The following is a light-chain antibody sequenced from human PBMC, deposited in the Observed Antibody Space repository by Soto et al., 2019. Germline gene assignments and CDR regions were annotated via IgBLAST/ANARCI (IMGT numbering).Light chain of an antibody. CDR3: QQSYSVPST. Sequence: IDLTQSPSPQSASVGDRLTITCRASQRIGRFLNWYQQKVGKAPNLLISSTSNLQSGVPARFNGTGSGTDFTLTINSLQPEDFGTYYCQQSYSVPSTFGQGTKGDSK. CDR1: QRIGRF. CDR2: STS. V-gene: IGKV1-39*01. J-gene: IGKJ1*01.